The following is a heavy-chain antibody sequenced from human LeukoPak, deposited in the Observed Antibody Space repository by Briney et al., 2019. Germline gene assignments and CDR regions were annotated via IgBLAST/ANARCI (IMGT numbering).Heavy chain of an antibody. V-gene: IGHV3-7*05. CDR1: GFTFSSYW. CDR2: IKQDGSEK. Sequence: GGSLRLSCAASGFTFSSYWMTWVRQAPGRGLEWVANIKQDGSEKYYVDSVKGRFTISRDNAKNSLYLQVNSLRADDTAVYYCARANKVDYWGQGTLVTVSS. D-gene: IGHD2/OR15-2a*01. CDR3: ARANKVDY. J-gene: IGHJ4*02.